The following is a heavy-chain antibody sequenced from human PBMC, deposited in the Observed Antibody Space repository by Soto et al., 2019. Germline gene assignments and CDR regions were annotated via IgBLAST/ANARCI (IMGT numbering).Heavy chain of an antibody. Sequence: SETLSLTCAASGFSISSGNYWGWIRKHPGKGLEWIGSVYHGGNTYYNPSLKSRVSISIDLSKNQFSLKLTSVTAADTAAYYCARARWYDAFNVWGQGTVVTVS. CDR2: VYHGGNT. J-gene: IGHJ3*01. CDR1: GFSISSGNY. V-gene: IGHV4-38-2*01. D-gene: IGHD2-15*01. CDR3: ARARWYDAFNV.